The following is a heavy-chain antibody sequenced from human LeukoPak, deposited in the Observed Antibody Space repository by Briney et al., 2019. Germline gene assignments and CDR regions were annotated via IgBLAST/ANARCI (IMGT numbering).Heavy chain of an antibody. Sequence: SQTLSLTCTVSGGSISSGDYYWSWIRQPPGKGLEWIGYIYYSGSTYYNPSLKSRVTISVDTSKNQFSLKLSSVTAGDTAMYYCARGPGSGSYYRVGFDYWGQGTLVTVSS. CDR3: ARGPGSGSYYRVGFDY. D-gene: IGHD3-10*01. J-gene: IGHJ4*02. V-gene: IGHV4-30-4*08. CDR1: GGSISSGDYY. CDR2: IYYSGST.